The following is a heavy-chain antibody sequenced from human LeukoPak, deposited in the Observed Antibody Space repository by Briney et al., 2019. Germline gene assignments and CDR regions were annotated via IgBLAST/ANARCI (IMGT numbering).Heavy chain of an antibody. Sequence: SQTLSLTCTVSGGSISSGGYYWSWIRQHPGKGLEWIGYIYYSGSTYYNPSLKSRVTISVDTSKNQFSLKLTSVTAADTAVYYCARGHSSSSFDFWGQGALVTVSS. CDR2: IYYSGST. CDR1: GGSISSGGYY. D-gene: IGHD6-6*01. V-gene: IGHV4-31*03. CDR3: ARGHSSSSFDF. J-gene: IGHJ4*02.